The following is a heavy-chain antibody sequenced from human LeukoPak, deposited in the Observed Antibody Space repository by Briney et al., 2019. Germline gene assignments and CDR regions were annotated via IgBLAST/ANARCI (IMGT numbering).Heavy chain of an antibody. V-gene: IGHV1-18*01. D-gene: IGHD2-2*01. CDR2: ISAYNGNT. CDR3: ARGYCSSTSCNDAFDI. J-gene: IGHJ3*02. Sequence: GASVKVSCKASGYTFTSYRISWVRQAPGQGLEWMGWISAYNGNTNYAQKLQGRVTMTTDTSTSTAYMELRSLRSDDTAVYYCARGYCSSTSCNDAFDIWGQGTMVTVSS. CDR1: GYTFTSYR.